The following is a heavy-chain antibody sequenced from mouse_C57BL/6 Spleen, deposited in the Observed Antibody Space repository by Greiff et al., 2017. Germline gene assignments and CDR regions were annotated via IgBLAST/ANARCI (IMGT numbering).Heavy chain of an antibody. V-gene: IGHV7-3*01. J-gene: IGHJ2*01. Sequence: EVQLQESGGGLVQPGGSLSLSCAASGFTFTDYYMSWVRQSPGKALEWLGFIRYKANGYTTESSASVKGRFTISRDNSQSFLYLQMNALSAEDSATYYCARYSPYGLYFDYWGQGTTLTVSS. D-gene: IGHD1-1*02. CDR3: ARYSPYGLYFDY. CDR2: IRYKANGYTT. CDR1: GFTFTDYY.